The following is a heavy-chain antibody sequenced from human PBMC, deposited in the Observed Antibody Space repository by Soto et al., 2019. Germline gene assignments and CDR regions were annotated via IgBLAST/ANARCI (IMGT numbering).Heavy chain of an antibody. V-gene: IGHV1-46*01. CDR1: GYTFTSYY. D-gene: IGHD3-22*01. Sequence: QVQLVQSGAEVKQPGASVKVSCKASGYTFTSYYMHWVRQAPGQGLEWMGIINPSGGSTTYAQKFQHRGSMTSDTSTSTVYMYLSSLRSDDTAVYYCARAPSRSKTDAWLFSHDAFDMWGQGTKVTVSS. CDR3: ARAPSRSKTDAWLFSHDAFDM. CDR2: INPSGGST. J-gene: IGHJ3*02.